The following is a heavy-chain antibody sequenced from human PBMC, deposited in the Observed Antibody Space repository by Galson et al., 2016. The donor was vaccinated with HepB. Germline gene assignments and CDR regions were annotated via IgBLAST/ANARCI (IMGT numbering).Heavy chain of an antibody. D-gene: IGHD4-11*01. J-gene: IGHJ4*02. CDR3: ARDLSIIDDYPPHFDY. CDR2: INPNSGGT. CDR1: GYTFTGYY. V-gene: IGHV1-2*02. Sequence: SVKVSCKASGYTFTGYYMHWVRQAPGQGLEWMGWINPNSGGTHYAQKFKGRVTMTRDTSVSTAYMELSRLRSDDTAVYYCARDLSIIDDYPPHFDYWGQGTLVTVSS.